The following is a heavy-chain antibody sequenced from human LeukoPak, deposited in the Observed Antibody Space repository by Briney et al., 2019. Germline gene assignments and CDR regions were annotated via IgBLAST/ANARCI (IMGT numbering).Heavy chain of an antibody. J-gene: IGHJ6*02. V-gene: IGHV4-31*03. D-gene: IGHD5-18*01. CDR3: ARGAPRRQLWLKGGYGMDV. CDR1: GGSISSGGYY. Sequence: SETLSLTCTVSGGSISSGGYYWSWIRQHPGKGLEWIGYIYYSGSTYYNPSLKSRVTISVDTSKNQFSLKLSSVTAADTAVYYCARGAPRRQLWLKGGYGMDVWGQGTTVTVS. CDR2: IYYSGST.